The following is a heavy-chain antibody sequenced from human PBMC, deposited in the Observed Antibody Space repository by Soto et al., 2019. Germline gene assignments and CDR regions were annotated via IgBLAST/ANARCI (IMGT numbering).Heavy chain of an antibody. Sequence: GRSLKISCKGSGYSFAGYWITWVRQKPGKGLEWMGRIDPSDSQTYYSPSFRGHVTISVTKSITTVFLQWSSLRAEDTAVYYCARATCSSSSCYYFPLWGQGTLVTVSS. CDR1: GYSFAGYW. J-gene: IGHJ4*02. V-gene: IGHV5-10-1*01. D-gene: IGHD2-2*01. CDR3: ARATCSSSSCYYFPL. CDR2: IDPSDSQT.